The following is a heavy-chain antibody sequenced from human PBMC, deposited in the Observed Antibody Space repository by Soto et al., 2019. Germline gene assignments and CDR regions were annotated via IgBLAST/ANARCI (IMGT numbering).Heavy chain of an antibody. D-gene: IGHD6-6*01. CDR1: GYIFSSHY. J-gene: IGHJ6*02. Sequence: GASVKVSCKASGYIFSSHYMHWVRQAPGQGLEWMGLINPSGTSTIYAQKLQGRITMTRDPSTSTDYMELSRLRSDDTAVYYCAREMGSIAARPFRVSYYYYGMDVWG. CDR2: INPSGTST. V-gene: IGHV1-46*04. CDR3: AREMGSIAARPFRVSYYYYGMDV.